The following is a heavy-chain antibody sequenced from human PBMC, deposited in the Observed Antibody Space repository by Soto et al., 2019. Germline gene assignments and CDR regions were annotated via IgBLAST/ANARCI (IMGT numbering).Heavy chain of an antibody. CDR1: GGTFSSYA. Sequence: SVKVSCKASGGTFSSYAISWVRQAPGQGLEWMGGIIPIFGTANYAQKFQGRVTITADESTSTAYMELSSLRSEDTAVYYCARDRVPYCSGGSCYSGNYFDYWGQGTLVTVSS. D-gene: IGHD2-15*01. CDR2: IIPIFGTA. CDR3: ARDRVPYCSGGSCYSGNYFDY. V-gene: IGHV1-69*13. J-gene: IGHJ4*02.